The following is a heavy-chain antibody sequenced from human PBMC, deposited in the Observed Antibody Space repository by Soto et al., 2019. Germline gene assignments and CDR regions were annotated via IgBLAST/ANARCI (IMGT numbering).Heavy chain of an antibody. D-gene: IGHD1-1*01. V-gene: IGHV5-51*01. CDR2: MYPGDSDT. Sequence: GESLKISCKASGYSFTNYWIGWVRQMPGKGLELMGIMYPGDSDTRYSPSFRGQVTISADKSISTVYLQWCRLKASDTAIYYCVRGNRQPTYYLEYWGRGSSVTVSS. J-gene: IGHJ4*01. CDR3: VRGNRQPTYYLEY. CDR1: GYSFTNYW.